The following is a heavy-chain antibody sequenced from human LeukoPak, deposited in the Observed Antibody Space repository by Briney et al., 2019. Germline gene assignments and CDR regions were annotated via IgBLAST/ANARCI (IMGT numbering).Heavy chain of an antibody. CDR2: INHSGST. V-gene: IGHV4-34*01. D-gene: IGHD5-18*01. J-gene: IGHJ4*02. CDR3: ARGQSHTAMGPHDY. Sequence: PSETLSLTCAVYGGSFSGYYWSWIRQPPGKGLEWIGEINHSGSTNYNPSLKSRVTISVDTSKNQFSLKLSSVTAADTAVYYCARGQSHTAMGPHDYWGQGTLVIVSS. CDR1: GGSFSGYY.